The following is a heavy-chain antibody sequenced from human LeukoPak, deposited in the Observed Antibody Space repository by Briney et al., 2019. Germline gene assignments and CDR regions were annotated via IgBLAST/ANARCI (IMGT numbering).Heavy chain of an antibody. CDR2: ISAYNGNT. CDR3: AREYGLPVAAMMFRYYYYGMDV. CDR1: GYTFTSYG. V-gene: IGHV1-18*01. Sequence: ASVTVSCKASGYTFTSYGISWVRQAPGQGLEWMGWISAYNGNTNYAQKLQGRVTMTTDTSTSTAYMELRSLRSDDTAVYYCAREYGLPVAAMMFRYYYYGMDVWGQGTTVTVSS. J-gene: IGHJ6*02. D-gene: IGHD2-2*01.